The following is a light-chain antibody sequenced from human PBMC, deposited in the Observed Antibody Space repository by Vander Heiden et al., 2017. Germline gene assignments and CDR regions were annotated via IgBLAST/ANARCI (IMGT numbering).Light chain of an antibody. CDR2: LNSDGSH. Sequence: QLVLTQSPSASASLGASVKLTCTLSSGHSSYAIAWHQQQPEKGPRYLMKLNSDGSHSKGDGIPDRFSGSSSGAERYLTISSLQSEDEADYYWQTWGTGILVVFGGGTKLTVL. CDR3: QTWGTGILVV. CDR1: SGHSSYA. J-gene: IGLJ2*01. V-gene: IGLV4-69*01.